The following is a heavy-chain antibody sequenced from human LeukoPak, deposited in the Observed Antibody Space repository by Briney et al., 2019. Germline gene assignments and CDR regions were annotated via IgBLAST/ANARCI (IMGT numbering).Heavy chain of an antibody. D-gene: IGHD3-22*01. Sequence: AESLPISCKGSGYRFSDYWIGWVRQMPGKGLEWMGIIYPGDSDIRYSPSFQGQVTFSADKSISTAYLQWSSLKASDTAMYYCAKYYYDRSVGPFDYWGQGTLVTVSS. V-gene: IGHV5-51*01. J-gene: IGHJ4*02. CDR3: AKYYYDRSVGPFDY. CDR1: GYRFSDYW. CDR2: IYPGDSDI.